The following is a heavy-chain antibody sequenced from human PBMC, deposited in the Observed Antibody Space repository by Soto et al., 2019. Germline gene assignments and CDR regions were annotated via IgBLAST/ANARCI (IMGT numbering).Heavy chain of an antibody. CDR2: MSYDGSNK. CDR3: ASVTYYYGSGIKAGMDV. D-gene: IGHD3-10*01. J-gene: IGHJ6*02. CDR1: GFTFSSYA. Sequence: QVQLVESGGGVVQPGRSLRLSCAASGFTFSSYAMHWVRQAPGKGLEWVAVMSYDGSNKYYADSVKGRFTISRDNSKNTLYLQMNSLRAEDTAVYYCASVTYYYGSGIKAGMDVWGQGTTVTVSS. V-gene: IGHV3-30-3*01.